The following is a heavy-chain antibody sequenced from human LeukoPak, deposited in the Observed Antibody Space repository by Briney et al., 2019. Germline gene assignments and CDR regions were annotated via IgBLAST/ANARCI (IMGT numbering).Heavy chain of an antibody. V-gene: IGHV3-7*01. CDR1: GISFSNYW. CDR2: IRQDGSEK. CDR3: ARLDYYDSIGMDV. Sequence: GGSLRLSCAASGISFSNYWMSWVRQAPGKGLEWVANIRQDGSEKYYVDSVKGRFTISRDNAKNSLYLQMNSLRAEDTAVYYCARLDYYDSIGMDVWGQGTTVTVSS. J-gene: IGHJ6*02. D-gene: IGHD3-22*01.